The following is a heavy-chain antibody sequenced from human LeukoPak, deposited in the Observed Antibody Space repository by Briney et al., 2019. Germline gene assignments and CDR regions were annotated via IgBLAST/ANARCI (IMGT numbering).Heavy chain of an antibody. CDR1: GYTFTDYY. CDR3: AGHGSISSGSHYYLLDY. Sequence: ASVKVSCKASGYTFTDYYIHWVRQAPGQGLEWMGWMNPNTGGTIYAQKFQGRVTLTSDSSISTAYMELTRLRSDDTAVYYCAGHGSISSGSHYYLLDYWGQGALVTVSS. J-gene: IGHJ4*02. V-gene: IGHV1-2*02. CDR2: MNPNTGGT. D-gene: IGHD3-22*01.